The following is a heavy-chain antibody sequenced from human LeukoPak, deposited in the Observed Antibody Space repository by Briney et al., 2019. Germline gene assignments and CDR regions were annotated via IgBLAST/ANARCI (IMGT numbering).Heavy chain of an antibody. Sequence: GGSLRLSCAASGFTVSSNYMSWVRQAPGKGLEWVSGINWNGGSTGYADSVKGRFTISRDNAKNSLYLQMNSLRAEDTALYYCARVSSSGWYNFGRGVADLVGWNYYYYYMDVWGKGTTVTVSS. CDR3: ARVSSSGWYNFGRGVADLVGWNYYYYYMDV. D-gene: IGHD6-19*01. J-gene: IGHJ6*03. CDR1: GFTVSSNY. V-gene: IGHV3-20*04. CDR2: INWNGGST.